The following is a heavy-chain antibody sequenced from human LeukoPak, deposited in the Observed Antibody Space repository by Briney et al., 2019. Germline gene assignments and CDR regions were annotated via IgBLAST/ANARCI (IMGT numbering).Heavy chain of an antibody. CDR1: GYTFTDYY. D-gene: IGHD1-26*01. J-gene: IGHJ3*01. V-gene: IGHV1-2*02. Sequence: VSVEVSCKASGYTFTDYYMHWVRQAPGQGLEWMGFISLNSGDTNYAQKFQGRVTMTRDTSISTAHMELTRLMSDDTAMYYCARDESRSWDNALDVWGQGTKVIVS. CDR2: ISLNSGDT. CDR3: ARDESRSWDNALDV.